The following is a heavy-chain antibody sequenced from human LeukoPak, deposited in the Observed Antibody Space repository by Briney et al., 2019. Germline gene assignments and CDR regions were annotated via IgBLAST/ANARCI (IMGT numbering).Heavy chain of an antibody. D-gene: IGHD3-10*01. V-gene: IGHV1-18*01. CDR3: ARDRWFGELLSIRINDY. CDR2: ISAYNGNT. Sequence: ASVKVSCKASGYTFTSYGISWVRQAPGQGLEWMGWISAYNGNTNYAQKLQGRVTMTTDTSTSTAYMELRSLRSDDTAVYYCARDRWFGELLSIRINDYWGQGTLVTVSS. CDR1: GYTFTSYG. J-gene: IGHJ4*02.